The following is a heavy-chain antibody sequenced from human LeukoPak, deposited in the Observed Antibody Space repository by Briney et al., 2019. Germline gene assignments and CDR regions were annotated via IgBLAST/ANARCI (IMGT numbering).Heavy chain of an antibody. CDR2: IYYSGST. Sequence: PSETLSLTCTVSGGSISSYYWSWIRQPPGKGLEWIGYIYYSGSTNYNPSLKSRVTMSVDTSRNHFSLRLNSVTAADTAVYYCANYDFWGRGTLVTVSS. CDR1: GGSISSYY. CDR3: ANYDF. J-gene: IGHJ4*02. D-gene: IGHD3-3*01. V-gene: IGHV4-59*12.